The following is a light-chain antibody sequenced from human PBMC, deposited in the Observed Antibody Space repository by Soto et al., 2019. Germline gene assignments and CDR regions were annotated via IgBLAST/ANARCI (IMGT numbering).Light chain of an antibody. CDR1: RSVSSN. Sequence: EIVLTQSPATLSVSPGERATLSCRASRSVSSNLAWYQQKPGQAPRLLIYAVSTRATGIPARFSGSGSGTEFTLTINSLQSEDFAVYYCQQYNNWPPTWTFGQGTKVDI. V-gene: IGKV3-15*01. CDR3: QQYNNWPPTWT. CDR2: AVS. J-gene: IGKJ1*01.